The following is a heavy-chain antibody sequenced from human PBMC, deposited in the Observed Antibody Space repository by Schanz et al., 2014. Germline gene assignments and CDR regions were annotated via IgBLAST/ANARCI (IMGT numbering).Heavy chain of an antibody. V-gene: IGHV3-7*04. CDR3: ARGGSGTVLFFFDL. Sequence: EVQLVESGGGLVQPGGSLRLSCIASGFSFRTYWMSWVRQAPGKGLEWVANIDQNGTEEYYLDSVNGRLTMSRDNAKNSVYLQMNSLRAEDTAVYYCARGGSGTVLFFFDLWGQGAPVTVSS. D-gene: IGHD1-1*01. CDR2: IDQNGTEE. CDR1: GFSFRTYW. J-gene: IGHJ4*02.